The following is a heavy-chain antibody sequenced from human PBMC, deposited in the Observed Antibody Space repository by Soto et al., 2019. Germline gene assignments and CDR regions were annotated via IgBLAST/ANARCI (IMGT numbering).Heavy chain of an antibody. J-gene: IGHJ5*02. D-gene: IGHD3-16*02. CDR1: GGSISSGGYY. V-gene: IGHV4-31*03. Sequence: PSETLSLTCTVSGGSISSGGYYWSWIRQHPGKGLEWIGYIYYSGSTYYNPSLKSRVTISVDTSKNQFSLKLSSVTAADTAVYYCARGNNPPHYDYVWGSYRFWFDPWGQGTLVTVSS. CDR2: IYYSGST. CDR3: ARGNNPPHYDYVWGSYRFWFDP.